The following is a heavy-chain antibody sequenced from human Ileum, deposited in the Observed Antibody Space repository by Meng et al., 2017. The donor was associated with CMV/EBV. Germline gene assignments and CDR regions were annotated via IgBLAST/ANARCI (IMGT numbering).Heavy chain of an antibody. Sequence: FTFDDYTMHWVRQAPGKGLEWVSLISWDGGSTYYADSVKGRFTISRDNSKNSLYLQMNSLRTEDTALYYCAKDLGYDSSGYSDAFDIWGQGTMVTVSS. V-gene: IGHV3-43*01. CDR2: ISWDGGST. D-gene: IGHD3-22*01. CDR1: FTFDDYT. CDR3: AKDLGYDSSGYSDAFDI. J-gene: IGHJ3*02.